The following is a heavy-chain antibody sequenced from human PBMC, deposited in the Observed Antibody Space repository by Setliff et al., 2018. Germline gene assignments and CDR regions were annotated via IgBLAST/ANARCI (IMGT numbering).Heavy chain of an antibody. V-gene: IGHV4-61*03. Sequence: SETLSLTCSVSGGSISSGSYYWGWIRQPPGKGLEWIGYIYYSGSTNYNPSLKSRVTMSVATFENHFSLKLNSLTAADTAVYYCARVTNWGLDLRFDPWGQGILVTVSS. CDR2: IYYSGST. J-gene: IGHJ5*02. CDR3: ARVTNWGLDLRFDP. CDR1: GGSISSGSYY. D-gene: IGHD7-27*01.